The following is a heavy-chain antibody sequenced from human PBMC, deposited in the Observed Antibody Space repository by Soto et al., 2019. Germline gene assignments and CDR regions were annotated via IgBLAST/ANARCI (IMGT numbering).Heavy chain of an antibody. V-gene: IGHV4-31*03. D-gene: IGHD7-27*01. Sequence: SETLSLTCTVSGGSISSGGYYWSWIRQHPGKGLEWIGYIYYSGSTYYNPSLKSRVTISVDTSKNQFSLKLSSVTAADTAVYYCARGSGDLPYFDYWGQGTLVTVSS. J-gene: IGHJ4*02. CDR3: ARGSGDLPYFDY. CDR1: GGSISSGGYY. CDR2: IYYSGST.